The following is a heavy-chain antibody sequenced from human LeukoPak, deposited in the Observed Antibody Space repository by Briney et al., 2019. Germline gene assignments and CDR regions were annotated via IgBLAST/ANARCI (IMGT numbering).Heavy chain of an antibody. CDR3: ARAQPATTDAFDI. CDR1: GFTFSSYS. V-gene: IGHV3-21*01. J-gene: IGHJ3*02. CDR2: ISSSSSYI. D-gene: IGHD6-25*01. Sequence: PGGSLRLSCAASGFTFSSYSMNWVRQAPGKGLEWVSSISSSSSYIYYADSVKGRFTISRDNAKNSLYLQMNSLRAEDMAVYYCARAQPATTDAFDIWGQGTMVTVSS.